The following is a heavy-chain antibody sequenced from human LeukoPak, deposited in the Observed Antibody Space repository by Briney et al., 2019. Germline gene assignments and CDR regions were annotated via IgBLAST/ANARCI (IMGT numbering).Heavy chain of an antibody. D-gene: IGHD6-13*01. CDR2: IHSSGGS. CDR3: ARQIASAGTAGFDF. J-gene: IGHJ4*02. CDR1: GASISNYY. V-gene: IGHV4-4*09. Sequence: PSETLSLTCTVSGASISNYYWSWIRQTPEKGLEWMGHIHSSGGSSYYPSLKSRVTMSVDTSKNQFSLRLRSVTAADTAVYYCARQIASAGTAGFDFWGQGALVTVSS.